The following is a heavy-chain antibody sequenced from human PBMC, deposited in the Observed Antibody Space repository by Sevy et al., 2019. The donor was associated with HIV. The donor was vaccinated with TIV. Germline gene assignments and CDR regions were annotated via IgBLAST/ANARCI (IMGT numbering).Heavy chain of an antibody. CDR3: AKGDTSFYGMDV. J-gene: IGHJ6*02. D-gene: IGHD5-18*01. V-gene: IGHV3-23*01. CDR2: ISGSGGST. Sequence: GGSLRFSCAASGFTFGTYTMNWVRQAPGKGLEWVSAISGSGGSTYYTDSVKGRFTISRDNSKTTLYLQMNSLRAEDTTVYYCAKGDTSFYGMDVWGQGTTVTVSS. CDR1: GFTFGTYT.